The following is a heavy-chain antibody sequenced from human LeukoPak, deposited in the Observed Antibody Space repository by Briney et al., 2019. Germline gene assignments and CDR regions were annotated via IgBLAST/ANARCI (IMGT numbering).Heavy chain of an antibody. CDR1: GFTFSSYA. CDR2: ISYDGSNK. D-gene: IGHD6-19*01. CDR3: ARDHGSGWYGDAFDI. J-gene: IGHJ3*02. V-gene: IGHV3-30-3*01. Sequence: GGSLRLSCAASGFTFSSYAMHWVRQAPGKGLEWVAVISYDGSNKYYADSVKGRFTISRDNSKNTLYLQMNSLRAEDTAVYYCARDHGSGWYGDAFDIWGQGTMVTVSS.